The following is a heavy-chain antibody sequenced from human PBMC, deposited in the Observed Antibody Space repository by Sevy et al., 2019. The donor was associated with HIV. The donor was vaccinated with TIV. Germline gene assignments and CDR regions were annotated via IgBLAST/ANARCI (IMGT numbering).Heavy chain of an antibody. CDR3: ARDRLGITISAEWGGGMDV. CDR2: IRCDGSNK. CDR1: GFTLSSYG. J-gene: IGHJ6*02. D-gene: IGHD3-3*01. V-gene: IGHV3-33*01. Sequence: GGSLRLSCVASGFTLSSYGMHWVRQAPGKGLEWVAVIRCDGSNKYYADSVKGRFTISRDNSKNTLYLQMNSLRAEDTAVYYRARDRLGITISAEWGGGMDVWGQGTTVTVSS.